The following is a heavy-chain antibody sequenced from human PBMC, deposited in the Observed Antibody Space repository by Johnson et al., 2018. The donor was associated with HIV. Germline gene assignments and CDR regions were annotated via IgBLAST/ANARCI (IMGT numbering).Heavy chain of an antibody. Sequence: QVQLVESGGDLVKPGGSLRLSCTASGFTFSDFYMSWIRQAPGKGLEWVSYISTSGSNIYYADSVRGRFTISRDNAKNSLYLQMNFLRPEYTAVYYCARFMGSTWSDASDIWGQGTMVIVSS. V-gene: IGHV3-11*04. CDR3: ARFMGSTWSDASDI. CDR2: ISTSGSNI. D-gene: IGHD1-26*01. J-gene: IGHJ3*02. CDR1: GFTFSDFY.